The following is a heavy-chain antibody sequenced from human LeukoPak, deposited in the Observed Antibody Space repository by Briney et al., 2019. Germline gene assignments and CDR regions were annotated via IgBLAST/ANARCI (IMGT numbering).Heavy chain of an antibody. V-gene: IGHV4-59*01. CDR3: ARHRSELGYYYDSSGYYVAWFDP. CDR2: IYYSGST. CDR1: GVSISSYY. D-gene: IGHD3-22*01. Sequence: PSETLSLTCTVSGVSISSYYWSWIRQPPGKGLEWIGYIYYSGSTNYNPSLKRRVTISVDTSKNQFSLKLSSVTAADTAVYYCARHRSELGYYYDSSGYYVAWFDPWGQGTLVTVS. J-gene: IGHJ5*02.